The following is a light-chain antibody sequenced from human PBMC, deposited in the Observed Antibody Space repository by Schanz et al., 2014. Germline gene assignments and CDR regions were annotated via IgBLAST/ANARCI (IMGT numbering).Light chain of an antibody. Sequence: QSALTQPPSASGSPGQSVTISCTGTSSDVGGYNYVSWYQQHPGKAPKLMIYDVSKRPSGVPDRFSGSKSGNTASLTISGLQAEDEADYYCGSYAGSYTSRFGGGTKLTVL. CDR2: DVS. V-gene: IGLV2-8*01. J-gene: IGLJ2*01. CDR1: SSDVGGYNY. CDR3: GSYAGSYTSR.